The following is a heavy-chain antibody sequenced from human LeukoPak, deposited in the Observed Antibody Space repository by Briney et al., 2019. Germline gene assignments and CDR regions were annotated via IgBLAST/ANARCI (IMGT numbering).Heavy chain of an antibody. V-gene: IGHV3-66*01. D-gene: IGHD3-10*01. CDR2: IYSGGST. J-gene: IGHJ6*02. CDR3: ARDLWFGEWVSGMDV. CDR1: GFTVSSNY. Sequence: PGGSLRLSCAASGFTVSSNYMSWVHQAPGKGLEWVSVIYSGGSTYYADSVKGRFTISRDNSKNTLYLQMNSLRAEDTAVYYCARDLWFGEWVSGMDVWGQGTTVTVSS.